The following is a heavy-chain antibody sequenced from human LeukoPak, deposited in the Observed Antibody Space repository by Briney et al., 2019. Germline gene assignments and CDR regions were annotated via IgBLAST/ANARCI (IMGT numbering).Heavy chain of an antibody. CDR1: GGSISSNY. V-gene: IGHV4-59*08. CDR3: ARQSAVTTFDY. J-gene: IGHJ4*02. Sequence: SETLSLTCTVSGGSISSNYWSWIRQPPGKGLEWIGYIYHSGSTNYKPSLKSRVTISVDTSKNQFSLELNSVTAADTAVYYCARQSAVTTFDYWGQGILVTVSS. D-gene: IGHD4-17*01. CDR2: IYHSGST.